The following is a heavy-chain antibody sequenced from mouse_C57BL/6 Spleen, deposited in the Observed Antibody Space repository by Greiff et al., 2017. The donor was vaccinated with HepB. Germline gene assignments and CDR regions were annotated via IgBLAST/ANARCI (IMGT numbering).Heavy chain of an antibody. J-gene: IGHJ3*01. CDR2: IDPENGDT. D-gene: IGHD1-1*01. V-gene: IGHV14-4*01. CDR1: GFNIKDDY. CDR3: TDGSMFAY. Sequence: VQLQQSGAELVRPGASVKLSCTASGFNIKDDYMHWVKQRPEQGLEWIGWIDPENGDTEYASKFQGKATITADTSSNTAYLQLSSLTSEDTAVYYCTDGSMFAYWGQGTLSLSLQ.